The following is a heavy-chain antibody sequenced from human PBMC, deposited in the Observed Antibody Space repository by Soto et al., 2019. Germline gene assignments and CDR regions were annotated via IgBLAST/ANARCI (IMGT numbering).Heavy chain of an antibody. Sequence: GASVKVSCKASGYTFTSYDINWVRQATGQGLEWMGWMNPNSGNTGYAQKFQGRVTMTRNTSISTAYMELSSLRSEDTAVYYCARGARYYDFWSGSAFDYWGQGTLVTVS. CDR3: ARGARYYDFWSGSAFDY. CDR2: MNPNSGNT. V-gene: IGHV1-8*01. D-gene: IGHD3-3*01. CDR1: GYTFTSYD. J-gene: IGHJ4*02.